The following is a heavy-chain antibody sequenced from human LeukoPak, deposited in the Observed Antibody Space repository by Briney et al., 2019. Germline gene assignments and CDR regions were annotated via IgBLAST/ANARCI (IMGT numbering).Heavy chain of an antibody. Sequence: PSETLSLTCTVSGGSISSGSYYWSWIRQPAGKGLEWIGRIYTSGSTNYNPSLKSRVTISVDTSKNQFSLKLSSVTAADTAVYYCARGGLNRLFDYWGQGTLVTVSS. V-gene: IGHV4-61*02. CDR3: ARGGLNRLFDY. D-gene: IGHD2/OR15-2a*01. CDR1: GGSISSGSYY. CDR2: IYTSGST. J-gene: IGHJ4*02.